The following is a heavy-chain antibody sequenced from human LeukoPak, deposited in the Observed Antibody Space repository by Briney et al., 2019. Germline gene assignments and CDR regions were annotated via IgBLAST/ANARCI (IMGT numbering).Heavy chain of an antibody. J-gene: IGHJ6*03. Sequence: GGSLRLSCAASGFTFSSYWMHWVRQAPGKGLVWVSRINSDGSSTSYADSVKGRFTISRDNAKNTLYLQMNSLRAEDTAVYYCARDPYSGSYSDYYYYYMDVWGKGTTVTVSS. CDR2: INSDGSST. CDR1: GFTFSSYW. D-gene: IGHD1-26*01. CDR3: ARDPYSGSYSDYYYYYMDV. V-gene: IGHV3-74*01.